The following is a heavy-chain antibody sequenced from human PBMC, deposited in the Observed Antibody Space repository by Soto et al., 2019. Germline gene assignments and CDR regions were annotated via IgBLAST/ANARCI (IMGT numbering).Heavy chain of an antibody. D-gene: IGHD3-16*01. CDR2: IYYSGST. CDR3: AKGDGYYYGMDV. Sequence: SETLSLTCTVSGGSISSSSYYWGWIRQPPGKGLEWIGSIYYSGSTYYNPSLKSRVTISVDTSKNQFSLKLSSVTAADTAVYYCAKGDGYYYGMDVWGQGTTVTVSS. J-gene: IGHJ6*02. CDR1: GGSISSSSYY. V-gene: IGHV4-39*01.